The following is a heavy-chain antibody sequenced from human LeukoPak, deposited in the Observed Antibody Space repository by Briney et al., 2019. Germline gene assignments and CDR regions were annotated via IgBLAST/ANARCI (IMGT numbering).Heavy chain of an antibody. Sequence: SQTLSLTCAISGDSVSSNSVAWNLIRQSPSRGLEWLGRTYYKSQWYTDYAVSVKSRITITPDTSKNQFSLQLNSVTPEDTAVYYCARGSTSGIDYWGQGTLVTASS. D-gene: IGHD6-19*01. CDR1: GDSVSSNSVA. V-gene: IGHV6-1*01. CDR3: ARGSTSGIDY. J-gene: IGHJ4*02. CDR2: TYYKSQWYT.